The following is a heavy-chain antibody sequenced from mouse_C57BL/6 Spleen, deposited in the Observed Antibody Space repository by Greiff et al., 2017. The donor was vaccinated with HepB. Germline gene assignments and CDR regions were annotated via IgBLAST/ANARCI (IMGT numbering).Heavy chain of an antibody. CDR2: IYPRSGNT. CDR3: ASQEGNYYAMYY. V-gene: IGHV1-81*01. Sequence: QVQLQQSGAELARPGASVKLSCKASGYTFTSYGISWVKQRTGQGLEWIGEIYPRSGNTYYNEKFKGKATLTADKSSSTAYMELRSLTSEDSAVYFCASQEGNYYAMYYWGQGTSVTVSS. CDR1: GYTFTSYG. J-gene: IGHJ4*01. D-gene: IGHD3-3*01.